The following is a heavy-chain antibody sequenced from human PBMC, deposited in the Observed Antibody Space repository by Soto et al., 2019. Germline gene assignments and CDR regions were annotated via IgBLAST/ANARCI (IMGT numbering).Heavy chain of an antibody. CDR1: GGSISSGGYS. D-gene: IGHD1-26*01. CDR2: IYHSGST. Sequence: QLQLQESGSGLVKPSQTLSLTCAVSGGSISSGGYSWSWIRQPPGKGLEWIGYIYHSGSTYYNPSVKRRATISVDRSKNQFSLKLSSVTAADTAVYYCAAGGGPPRYYWGQGTLVTVSS. V-gene: IGHV4-30-2*01. CDR3: AAGGGPPRYY. J-gene: IGHJ4*02.